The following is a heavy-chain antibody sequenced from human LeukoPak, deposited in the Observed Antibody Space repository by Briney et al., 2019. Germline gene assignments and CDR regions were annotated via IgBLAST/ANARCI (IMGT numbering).Heavy chain of an antibody. CDR3: ARDNGGEQLASLFDY. Sequence: ASVKVSCKASAYTFTGYYMHWVRQAPGQGLEWMGWINPNSGATNIAQRFRDRVTMTRDTFLSTAYMELRWLRSDDTALYYCARDNGGEQLASLFDYWGQGTLVTVSS. CDR2: INPNSGAT. V-gene: IGHV1-2*02. D-gene: IGHD1/OR15-1a*01. CDR1: AYTFTGYY. J-gene: IGHJ4*02.